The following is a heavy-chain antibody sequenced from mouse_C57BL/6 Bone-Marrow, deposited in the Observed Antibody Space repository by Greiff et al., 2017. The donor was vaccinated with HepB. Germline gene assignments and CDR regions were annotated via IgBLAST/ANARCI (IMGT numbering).Heavy chain of an antibody. CDR3: ARSPFITTVVAHFDY. J-gene: IGHJ2*01. CDR2: IHPNSGST. V-gene: IGHV1-54*01. Sequence: QVQLQQSGAELVRPGTSVKVSCKASGYAFTNYLIEWVKQRPGQGLEWIGVIHPNSGSTNYNEKFKSKATLTVDKSSSTAYMQLSSLTSEDSAVYYCARSPFITTVVAHFDYWGQGTTLTVSS. D-gene: IGHD1-1*01. CDR1: GYAFTNYL.